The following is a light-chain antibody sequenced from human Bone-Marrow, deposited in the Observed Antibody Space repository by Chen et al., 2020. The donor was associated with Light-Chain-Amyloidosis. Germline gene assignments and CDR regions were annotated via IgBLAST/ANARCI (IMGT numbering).Light chain of an antibody. CDR2: GAF. V-gene: IGKV3-20*01. CDR1: QSVSSSY. J-gene: IGKJ2*01. CDR3: QEYGSSPT. Sequence: EIVLTQSPGTLSLSPGERATLSCRASQSVSSSYLAWYQQKPGQAPRLLIYGAFNRAAGIPDRFSGSEYGTDFTLSISSLEPEVCAVYYCQEYGSSPTFGQGTKLQIK.